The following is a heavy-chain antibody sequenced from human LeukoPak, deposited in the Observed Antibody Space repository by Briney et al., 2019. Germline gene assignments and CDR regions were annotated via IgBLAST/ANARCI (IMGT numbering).Heavy chain of an antibody. CDR1: GYTFTSYD. CDR2: MNPNSGNT. D-gene: IGHD3-16*02. CDR3: AGGREDLSWSFDY. J-gene: IGHJ4*02. Sequence: ASVKVSCKASGYTFTSYDINWVRQATGQGLEWMGWMNPNSGNTGYAQKFQGRVTMTRDTSISTAYMEVSSLRSEDTAVYYCAGGREDLSWSFDYWGQGTLVTVSS. V-gene: IGHV1-8*01.